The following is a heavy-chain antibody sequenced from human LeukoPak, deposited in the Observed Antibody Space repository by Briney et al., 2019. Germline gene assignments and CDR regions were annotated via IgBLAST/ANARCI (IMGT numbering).Heavy chain of an antibody. Sequence: PSETLSLTCTVSGGSISSYYWSWIRQPPGKGLGWIGYIYYSGSTNYNPSLKSRVTISVDTSKNQFSLKLSSVTAADTAVYYCARVRDGYNYYFDYWGQGTLVTVSS. V-gene: IGHV4-59*01. J-gene: IGHJ4*02. CDR3: ARVRDGYNYYFDY. D-gene: IGHD5-24*01. CDR1: GGSISSYY. CDR2: IYYSGST.